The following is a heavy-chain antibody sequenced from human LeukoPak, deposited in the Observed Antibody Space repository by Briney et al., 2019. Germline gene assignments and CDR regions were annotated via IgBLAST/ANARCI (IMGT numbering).Heavy chain of an antibody. Sequence: ASVKVSCKASGYTFTSYDINWVRQATGQGLEWMGWMNPNSGNTGYAQKFQGRATMTRNTSISTAYMELSSLRSEDTAVYYCARMYYYGSGSYTYGMDVWGQGTTVTVSS. D-gene: IGHD3-10*01. J-gene: IGHJ6*02. CDR2: MNPNSGNT. CDR3: ARMYYYGSGSYTYGMDV. CDR1: GYTFTSYD. V-gene: IGHV1-8*01.